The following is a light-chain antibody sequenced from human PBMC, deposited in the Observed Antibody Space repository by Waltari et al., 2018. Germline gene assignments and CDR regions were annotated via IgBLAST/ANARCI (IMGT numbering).Light chain of an antibody. CDR3: QQYDNWPPLFT. CDR1: QSVGNK. J-gene: IGKJ3*01. Sequence: ETVLTQSPATLSVSPGERVTFSCMSSQSVGNKLAWYQLKSVQAPTLLIYGASTRANGIPARFSGSGAGTEFTLTISSRQSEDFAVYYCQQYDNWPPLFTFGPGTKVDSK. V-gene: IGKV3-15*01. CDR2: GAS.